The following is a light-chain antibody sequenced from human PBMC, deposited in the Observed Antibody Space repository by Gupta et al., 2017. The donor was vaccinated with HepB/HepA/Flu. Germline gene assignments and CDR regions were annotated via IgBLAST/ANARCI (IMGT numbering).Light chain of an antibody. CDR2: ATS. J-gene: IGKJ2*04. Sequence: DIQMTQSPLSLSASVGDRVTLICRASQSINSYLNWYQQKGGTAPRLLIYATSALQSGVPSRFNGSGYGTDFTLSINGLPPKDFATYYSRQSENAPSSFGQGTKMDI. V-gene: IGKV1-39*01. CDR1: QSINSY. CDR3: RQSENAPSS.